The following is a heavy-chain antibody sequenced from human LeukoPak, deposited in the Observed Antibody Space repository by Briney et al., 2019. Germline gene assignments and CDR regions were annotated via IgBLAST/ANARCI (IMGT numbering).Heavy chain of an antibody. V-gene: IGHV3-15*01. J-gene: IGHJ4*02. Sequence: PGGSLRLSCAVSGFTFSNAWMSWVRQAPGRGLEWVGRIKSKTDGGTTDYAAPVKGRFTISRDDSKNTLYLQMNSLKTEDTAVYYCTTTDYGDYYFDYWGQGTLVTVSS. CDR2: IKSKTDGGTT. CDR3: TTTDYGDYYFDY. D-gene: IGHD4-17*01. CDR1: GFTFSNAW.